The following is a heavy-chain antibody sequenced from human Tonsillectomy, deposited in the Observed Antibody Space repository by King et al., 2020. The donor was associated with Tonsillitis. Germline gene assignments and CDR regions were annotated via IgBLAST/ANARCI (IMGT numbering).Heavy chain of an antibody. Sequence: VQLQQWGAGLLKPSETLSLTCAVYGGSFSGYYWSWIRQPPGKGLEWIGEINHSGSTNYNPSLKSRVTISVDTSKNQFSLKLSSVTAADTAVYYCARGRLRTTLRSATRVWFDPWGQGTLVTVSS. CDR3: ARGRLRTTLRSATRVWFDP. D-gene: IGHD5/OR15-5a*01. J-gene: IGHJ5*02. V-gene: IGHV4-34*01. CDR2: INHSGST. CDR1: GGSFSGYY.